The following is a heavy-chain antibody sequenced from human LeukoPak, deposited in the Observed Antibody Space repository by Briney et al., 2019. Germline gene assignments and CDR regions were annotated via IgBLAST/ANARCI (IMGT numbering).Heavy chain of an antibody. D-gene: IGHD2-2*01. CDR1: GYTFTGYY. CDR3: AREPCSSTSCGNEIDDDY. CDR2: INPNSGGT. V-gene: IGHV1-2*02. J-gene: IGHJ4*02. Sequence: GASVKVSCKASGYTFTGYYMHWVRQAPGQGLEWVGWINPNSGGTNYAQKFQGRVTMTRDTSISTAYMELSRLRSDDTAVYYCAREPCSSTSCGNEIDDDYWGQGTLVTVSS.